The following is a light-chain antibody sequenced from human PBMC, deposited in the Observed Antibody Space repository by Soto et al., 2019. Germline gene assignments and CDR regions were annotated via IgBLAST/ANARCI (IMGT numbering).Light chain of an antibody. Sequence: EIVLTQSPGTLSLSPGERATLSCRASQSVSSSYLGWYQQKPGQAPRLLIYGASNRATGIPDRISGSGSGTDFTLTISRLEPEDFAVYYCQSYTTSPPWLTFGGGTKVEIK. CDR3: QSYTTSPPWLT. CDR1: QSVSSSY. J-gene: IGKJ4*01. V-gene: IGKV3-20*01. CDR2: GAS.